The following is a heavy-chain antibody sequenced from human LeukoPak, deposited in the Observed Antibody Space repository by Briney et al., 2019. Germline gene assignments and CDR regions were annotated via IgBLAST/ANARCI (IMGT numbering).Heavy chain of an antibody. Sequence: SETLSLTCTVSGGSISSYYWSWIRQPPGKGLEWIGYIYYSGSTNYNPSLKSRVTISVDTSKNQFSLKLSSVTAADTAVYYCARVYSSGPAVYGWGQGTLVTVSS. D-gene: IGHD6-19*01. V-gene: IGHV4-59*01. J-gene: IGHJ4*02. CDR3: ARVYSSGPAVYG. CDR1: GGSISSYY. CDR2: IYYSGST.